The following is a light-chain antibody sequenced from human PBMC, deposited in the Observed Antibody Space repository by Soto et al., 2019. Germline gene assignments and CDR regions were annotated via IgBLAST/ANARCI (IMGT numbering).Light chain of an antibody. CDR1: SSDVGYYNY. Sequence: QSALTQPASVSGFPGQSITISCTGTSSDVGYYNYVSWYQHHPGKAPKLVIYEVSNRPSGISNRFSGSKSGNTASLTISGLQAEDEADYYCSSYTRSGTLVFGGGTKVTVL. V-gene: IGLV2-14*01. J-gene: IGLJ2*01. CDR3: SSYTRSGTLV. CDR2: EVS.